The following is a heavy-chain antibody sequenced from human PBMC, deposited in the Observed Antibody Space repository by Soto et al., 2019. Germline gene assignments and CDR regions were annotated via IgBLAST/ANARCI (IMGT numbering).Heavy chain of an antibody. J-gene: IGHJ5*02. Sequence: GGSLRLSCAASGFTFSSYSMNWVRQAPGKGLEWVSSISSSSSYIYYADSVKGRFTISRDNAKNSLYLQMNSLRAEDTAVYYCARVYDFDHSFDPWGQGTLVTVPS. D-gene: IGHD3-3*01. CDR1: GFTFSSYS. CDR3: ARVYDFDHSFDP. V-gene: IGHV3-21*01. CDR2: ISSSSSYI.